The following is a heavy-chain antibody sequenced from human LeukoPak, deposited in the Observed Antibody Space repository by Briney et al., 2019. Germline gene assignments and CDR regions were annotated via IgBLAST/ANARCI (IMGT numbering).Heavy chain of an antibody. CDR1: GGSISSYY. V-gene: IGHV4-59*01. CDR3: ARAFSYYYYYMDV. CDR2: IYYSGST. J-gene: IGHJ6*03. Sequence: ASETLSLTCTVSGGSISSYYWSWIRQPPGKGLEWIGYIYYSGSTNYNPSLKSRVTISVDTSKNQFSLKLSSVTAADTAVYYCARAFSYYYYYMDVWGKGTTVTVSS.